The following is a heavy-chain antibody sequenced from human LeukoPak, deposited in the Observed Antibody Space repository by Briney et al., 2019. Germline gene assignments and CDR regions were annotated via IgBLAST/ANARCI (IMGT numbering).Heavy chain of an antibody. J-gene: IGHJ4*02. CDR3: ARAYPDYFRIDY. CDR2: IYSGGST. V-gene: IGHV3-53*01. D-gene: IGHD2/OR15-2a*01. Sequence: GGSLRLSCAASGFTVSSNYMSWVRQAPGKGLEWVSVIYSGGSTYYADSVKGRFTISRDNSKNTLYLQMNSPRAEDTAVYYCARAYPDYFRIDYWGQGTLVTVSS. CDR1: GFTVSSNY.